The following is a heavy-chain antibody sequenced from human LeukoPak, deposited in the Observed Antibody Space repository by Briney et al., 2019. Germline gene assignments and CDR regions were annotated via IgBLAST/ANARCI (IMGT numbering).Heavy chain of an antibody. Sequence: VWXXRINGDASSTSYADSVKGRFTISRDNAKSTLYLQMNSLRVEDTAVYYCARARGNTYGYFEYWGQGTPVTVSS. V-gene: IGHV3-74*01. CDR3: ARARGNTYGYFEY. CDR2: INGDASST. J-gene: IGHJ4*02. D-gene: IGHD5-18*01.